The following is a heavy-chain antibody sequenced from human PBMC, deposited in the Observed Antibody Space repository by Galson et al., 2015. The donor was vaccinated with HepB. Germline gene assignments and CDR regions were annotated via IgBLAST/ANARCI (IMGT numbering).Heavy chain of an antibody. V-gene: IGHV7-4-1*02. D-gene: IGHD3-9*01. J-gene: IGHJ6*03. CDR2: INTNTGNP. CDR3: ARAPLRYFDWILYYYYMDV. CDR1: GYTFTSCA. Sequence: SVKVSCKASGYTFTSCAMNWVRQAPGQGLEWMGWINTNTGNPTYAQGFTGRFVFSLDTSVGTAYLQISSLKAEDTAVYYCARAPLRYFDWILYYYYMDVWGKGTTVTVSS.